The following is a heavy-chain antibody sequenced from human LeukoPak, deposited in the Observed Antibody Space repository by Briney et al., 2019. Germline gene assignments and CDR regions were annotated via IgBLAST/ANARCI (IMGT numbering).Heavy chain of an antibody. D-gene: IGHD3-22*01. CDR1: GFTVSSNY. Sequence: GGSLRLSCAASGFTVSSNYMSWVRQAPGKGLELVSIIYNGGSTYDTDSVKGRFTISRDSSRNTLYLQMTSLRAEDTAVYYCAKDRAGSHPYDTSGLTPSDHWGQGTLVTVSS. J-gene: IGHJ5*02. CDR3: AKDRAGSHPYDTSGLTPSDH. V-gene: IGHV3-66*01. CDR2: IYNGGST.